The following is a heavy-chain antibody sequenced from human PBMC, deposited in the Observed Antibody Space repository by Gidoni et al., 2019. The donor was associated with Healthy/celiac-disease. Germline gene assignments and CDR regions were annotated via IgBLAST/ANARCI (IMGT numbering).Heavy chain of an antibody. CDR2: IYTSGST. D-gene: IGHD3-9*01. CDR1: GGSISSYY. CDR3: ARVAGYYDILTGYRQYYFDY. J-gene: IGHJ4*02. Sequence: QVQLQESGPGLVKPSETLSLTCTVSGGSISSYYWSWIRQPAGKGLEWIGRIYTSGSTNYNPSLKSRVTMSVDTSKNQFSLKLSSVTAADTAVYYCARVAGYYDILTGYRQYYFDYWGQGTLVTVSS. V-gene: IGHV4-4*07.